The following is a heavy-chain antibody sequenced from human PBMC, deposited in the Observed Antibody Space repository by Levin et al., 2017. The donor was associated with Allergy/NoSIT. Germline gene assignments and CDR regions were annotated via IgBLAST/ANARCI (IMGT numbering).Heavy chain of an antibody. D-gene: IGHD3-3*01. CDR3: AKDLEIPYDFWSGYYGSNWFDP. CDR1: GFTFSSYA. Sequence: GGSLRLSCAASGFTFSSYAMSWVRQAPGKGLEWVSAISGSGGSTYYADSVKGRFTISRDNSKNTLYLQMNSLRAEDTAVYYCAKDLEIPYDFWSGYYGSNWFDPWGQGTLVTVSS. V-gene: IGHV3-23*01. J-gene: IGHJ5*02. CDR2: ISGSGGST.